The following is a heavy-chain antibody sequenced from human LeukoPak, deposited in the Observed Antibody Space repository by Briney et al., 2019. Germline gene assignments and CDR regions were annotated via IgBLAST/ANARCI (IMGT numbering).Heavy chain of an antibody. Sequence: SGGSLRLSCAASGFTFSSYSMNWVRQAPGKGLEWVSSISSSSSYIYYADSVKGRFTISRDNAKNSLYLQMNSLRAEDTALYYCARDVYIAARSGQSDYWGQGTLVTVSS. J-gene: IGHJ4*02. CDR3: ARDVYIAARSGQSDY. CDR1: GFTFSSYS. V-gene: IGHV3-21*01. D-gene: IGHD6-6*01. CDR2: ISSSSSYI.